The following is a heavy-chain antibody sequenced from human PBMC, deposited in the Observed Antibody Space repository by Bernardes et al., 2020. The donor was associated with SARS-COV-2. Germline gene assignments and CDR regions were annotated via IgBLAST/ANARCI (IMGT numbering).Heavy chain of an antibody. CDR2: ATREAGVT. CDR1: GSNFNVFA. V-gene: IGHV3-23*01. J-gene: IGHJ4*02. CDR3: VKDRPFHPIDF. D-gene: IGHD6-6*01. Sequence: GGSLRPSWVASGSNFNVFAMSWVRQAQGKGLEWVASATREAGVTTHANSVKGRFTIARDNSKNTLYLQMNSLPAAEPAIYCCVKDRPFHPIDFWGQGTLVTVSS.